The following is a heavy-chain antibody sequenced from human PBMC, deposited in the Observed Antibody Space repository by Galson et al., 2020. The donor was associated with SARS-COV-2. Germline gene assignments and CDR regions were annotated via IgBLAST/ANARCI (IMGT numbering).Heavy chain of an antibody. CDR2: ISSHGADT. D-gene: IGHD2-2*01. CDR3: AKDVVVVPSLNSLFEY. V-gene: IGHV3-64D*06. CDR1: GFIFSSYG. J-gene: IGHJ4*02. Sequence: GGSLRLSCSASGFIFSSYGMHWVRQAPGKGLEYVSAISSHGADTHYADSVKGRFTISRDNSKNTLDLQMRSLRPEDTAMYYCAKDVVVVPSLNSLFEYWGQGALVTVSS.